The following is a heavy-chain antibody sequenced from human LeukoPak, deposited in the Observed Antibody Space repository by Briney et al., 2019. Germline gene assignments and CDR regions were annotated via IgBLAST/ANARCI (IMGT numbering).Heavy chain of an antibody. CDR1: GGSISSYY. D-gene: IGHD2-8*01. CDR3: ARGHRTSSAYHCNAMDV. CDR2: HYYSGNT. J-gene: IGHJ6*02. V-gene: IGHV4-59*12. Sequence: SETLSLTCTVSGGSISSYYWSWIRQPPGKGLEWIGYHYYSGNTYYNPSLKSRVSISVDTSKNQLSLTLTSVTAADTAVYYCARGHRTSSAYHCNAMDVWGQGTTVTVSS.